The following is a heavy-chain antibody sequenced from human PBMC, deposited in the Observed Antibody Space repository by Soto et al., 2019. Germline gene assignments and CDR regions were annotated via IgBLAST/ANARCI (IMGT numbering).Heavy chain of an antibody. CDR2: INHSGST. V-gene: IGHV4-34*01. D-gene: IGHD2-2*01. CDR1: GGSFSGYY. J-gene: IGHJ4*02. Sequence: SETLSLTCAVYGGSFSGYYWSWIRQPPGKGLEWIGEINHSGSTNYNPSLKSRVTISVDTSKNQFSLKLSSVTAADTAVYYCARGRTSRGLYVYWGQGTLVTVSS. CDR3: ARGRTSRGLYVY.